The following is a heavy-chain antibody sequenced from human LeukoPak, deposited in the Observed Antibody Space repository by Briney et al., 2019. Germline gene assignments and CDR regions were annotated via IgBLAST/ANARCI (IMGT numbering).Heavy chain of an antibody. CDR3: ARELYGAGADYSNYEAYDAFDI. CDR2: INHSGST. J-gene: IGHJ3*02. CDR1: GGSFSGYY. Sequence: SETLSLTCAVYGGSFSGYYWSWIRQPPGKGLEWIGEINHSGSTNYNPSLKSRVTISVDTSKNQFSLKLSSVTAADTAVYYCARELYGAGADYSNYEAYDAFDIWGQGTMVTVSS. V-gene: IGHV4-34*01. D-gene: IGHD4-11*01.